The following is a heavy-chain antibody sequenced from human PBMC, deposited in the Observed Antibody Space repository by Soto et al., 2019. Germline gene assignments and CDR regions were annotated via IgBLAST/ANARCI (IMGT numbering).Heavy chain of an antibody. D-gene: IGHD1-1*01. CDR3: ARAAMYNWNHFDY. J-gene: IGHJ4*02. CDR2: IYSGGIT. V-gene: IGHV3-66*01. CDR1: GFTVSSNY. Sequence: GGSLRLSCAVSGFTVSSNYMSWVRQAPGKGLEWVSVIYSGGITHYADSVKGRFTISRDNSKNTLYLQMNSLRAEDTAVYYCARAAMYNWNHFDYWGQGTLVTVS.